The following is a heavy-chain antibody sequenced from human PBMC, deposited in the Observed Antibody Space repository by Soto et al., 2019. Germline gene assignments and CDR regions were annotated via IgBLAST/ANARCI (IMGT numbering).Heavy chain of an antibody. V-gene: IGHV4-59*01. CDR3: ARSDGRY. CDR1: GGSISNYY. Sequence: SETLSLTCTVSGGSISNYYWSWVRQPPGKGLEWIGYIYYSGSTNYNPSLKSRVTISVDTSKNQFSLKLSSVTAADTAVYYCARSDGRYWGQGTLVTVSS. J-gene: IGHJ4*02. CDR2: IYYSGST.